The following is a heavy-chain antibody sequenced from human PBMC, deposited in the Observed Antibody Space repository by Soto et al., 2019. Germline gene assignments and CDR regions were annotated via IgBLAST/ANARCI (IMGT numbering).Heavy chain of an antibody. CDR1: GFTFSSDA. Sequence: EGQRLDSWGGLVQPGGALRLSCAASGFTFSSDAMSWVLQTPGKGLECVSTISSSGGSTYYADFVKGRFTSSRDNSKNTVYLKMDSLKAEDTAVYYCAKGGGDYGSGSYPFWYWGQGTLVTVSS. V-gene: IGHV3-23*01. J-gene: IGHJ4*02. CDR2: ISSSGGST. D-gene: IGHD3-10*01. CDR3: AKGGGDYGSGSYPFWY.